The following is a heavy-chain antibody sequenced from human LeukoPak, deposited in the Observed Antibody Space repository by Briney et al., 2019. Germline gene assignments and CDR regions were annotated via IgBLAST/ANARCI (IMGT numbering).Heavy chain of an antibody. CDR3: ARGPPLNPGDYDSSGYYYFDY. D-gene: IGHD3-22*01. CDR1: GGSISSSSYY. V-gene: IGHV4-39*01. Sequence: SETLSLTCTVFGGSISSSSYYWGWIRQPPGKGLEWIGSIYYSGSTYYNPSLKSRVTISVDTSKNQFSLKLSSVTAADTAVYHCARGPPLNPGDYDSSGYYYFDYWGQGTLVTVSP. J-gene: IGHJ4*02. CDR2: IYYSGST.